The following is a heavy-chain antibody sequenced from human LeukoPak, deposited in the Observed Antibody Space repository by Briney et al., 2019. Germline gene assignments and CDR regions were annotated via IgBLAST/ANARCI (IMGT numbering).Heavy chain of an antibody. CDR1: GFTFSSYE. CDR2: ISSSGSSI. D-gene: IGHD5-24*01. Sequence: PGGSLRLSCVVSGFTFSSYEMNWVRQAPRKGLEWLSHISSSGSSIQYADSVKGRFTISRDNAKNSLYLQMNSLRAEDTAVYYCARTRDGPFDYWGQGTLVTVSS. CDR3: ARTRDGPFDY. V-gene: IGHV3-48*03. J-gene: IGHJ4*02.